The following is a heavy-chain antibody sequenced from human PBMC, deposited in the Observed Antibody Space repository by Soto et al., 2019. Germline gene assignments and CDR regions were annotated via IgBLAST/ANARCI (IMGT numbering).Heavy chain of an antibody. V-gene: IGHV4-59*01. CDR2: IYYSGST. CDR1: GGSISSYY. CDR3: ARDSLWFGELTPRDYYYGMDV. D-gene: IGHD3-10*01. J-gene: IGHJ6*02. Sequence: ETLSLTCTVSGGSISSYYWSWIRQPPGKGLEWIGYIYYSGSTNYNPSLKSRVTISVDTSKNQFSLKLSSVTAADTAVYYCARDSLWFGELTPRDYYYGMDVWGQGTTVTVSS.